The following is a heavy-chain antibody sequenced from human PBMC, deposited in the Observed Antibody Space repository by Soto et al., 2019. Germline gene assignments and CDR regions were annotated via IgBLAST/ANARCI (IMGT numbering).Heavy chain of an antibody. Sequence: LRLSCAASGFTFSSYAMSWVRQAPGKGLEWVSAISGSGGSTYYADSVKGRFIISRDNSKNTLYLQMNSLRAEDTAVYYCAKDRVVVVAATGYFDYWGQGTLVTVSS. D-gene: IGHD2-15*01. V-gene: IGHV3-23*01. J-gene: IGHJ4*02. CDR2: ISGSGGST. CDR3: AKDRVVVVAATGYFDY. CDR1: GFTFSSYA.